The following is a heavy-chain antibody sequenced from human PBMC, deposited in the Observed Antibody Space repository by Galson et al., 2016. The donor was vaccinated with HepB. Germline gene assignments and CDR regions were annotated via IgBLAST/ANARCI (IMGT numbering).Heavy chain of an antibody. CDR1: GGSISGFY. Sequence: LSLTCIVSGGSISGFYWSWIRQPPGKGLEWIGYIYYTGSTDYNPSLKSRVTISVDTSKNQFSLKLSSVTAADTAFYYCARVKMIRGVVLRHFDSWGQGTLVTVSS. J-gene: IGHJ4*02. V-gene: IGHV4-59*01. CDR2: IYYTGST. CDR3: ARVKMIRGVVLRHFDS. D-gene: IGHD3-10*01.